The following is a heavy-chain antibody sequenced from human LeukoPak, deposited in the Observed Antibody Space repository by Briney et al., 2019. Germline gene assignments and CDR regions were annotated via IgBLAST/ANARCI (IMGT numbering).Heavy chain of an antibody. Sequence: PGGSPRLSCTASGFTFGDYAMSWVRQAPGKGLEWVGFIRSKAYGGTTEYAASVKGRFTISRDDSKSIAYLQMNSLKTEDTAVYYCTRAPSGYDPNWFDPWGQGTLVTVSS. D-gene: IGHD5-12*01. V-gene: IGHV3-49*04. J-gene: IGHJ5*02. CDR3: TRAPSGYDPNWFDP. CDR1: GFTFGDYA. CDR2: IRSKAYGGTT.